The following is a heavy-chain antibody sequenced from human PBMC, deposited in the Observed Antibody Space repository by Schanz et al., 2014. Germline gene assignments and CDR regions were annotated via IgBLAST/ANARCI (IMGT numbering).Heavy chain of an antibody. Sequence: VQLVESGGGLVQPGGSLRLSCAASGFTFSSYWMHWVRQVPGKGLEWVSYISGSSRTIYYADSVKGRFTISRDNAKNSLYLQMNSLRAEDTAVYYCARKMKLGVYGGKGHDSLDIWGQGTMVTVSS. CDR2: ISGSSRTI. CDR3: ARKMKLGVYGGKGHDSLDI. CDR1: GFTFSSYW. J-gene: IGHJ3*02. V-gene: IGHV3-48*01. D-gene: IGHD4-17*01.